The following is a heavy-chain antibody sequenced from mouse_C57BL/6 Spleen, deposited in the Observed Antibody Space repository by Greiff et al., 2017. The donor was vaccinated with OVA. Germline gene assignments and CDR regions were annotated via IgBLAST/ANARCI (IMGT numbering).Heavy chain of an antibody. D-gene: IGHD2-3*01. CDR3: ARDDGGFAY. V-gene: IGHV1-42*01. CDR2: INPSTGGT. Sequence: VQLQQSGPELVKPGASVKISCKASGYSFTGYYMNWVKQSPGKSLEWIGEINPSTGGTTYNQKFKAKATLTVDKSSSTAYMQLKSLTSEDSAVYYCARDDGGFAYWGQGTLVTVSA. J-gene: IGHJ3*01. CDR1: GYSFTGYY.